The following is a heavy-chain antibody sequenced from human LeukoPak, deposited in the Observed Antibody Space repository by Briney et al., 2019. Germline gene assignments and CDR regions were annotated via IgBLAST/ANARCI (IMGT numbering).Heavy chain of an antibody. J-gene: IGHJ6*03. CDR3: ARGGSPIYYYYMDV. CDR2: INPNSGGT. D-gene: IGHD2-2*01. Sequence: GASVKVSCKASGYSFTDKYMHWVRQAPGQGLGWMGWINPNSGGTNYAQKFQGRVTMTTDTSMSTAYMELSRLRSDDTAVYYCARGGSPIYYYYMDVWGKGTTVTISS. CDR1: GYSFTDKY. V-gene: IGHV1-2*02.